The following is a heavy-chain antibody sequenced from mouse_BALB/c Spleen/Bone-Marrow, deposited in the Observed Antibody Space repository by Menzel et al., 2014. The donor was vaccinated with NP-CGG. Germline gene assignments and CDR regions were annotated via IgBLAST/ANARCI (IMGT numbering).Heavy chain of an antibody. CDR2: VSHSGST. Sequence: EVKLVESGPGLVKPSQSLSLSCTVTGYSITSDYVWNWNRQLPGNKLGWMGFVSHSGSTSYNPSLKSRISITRDTSKNQFFLPLNSVTTEDAATYDCARGLWDYWGQGTPLTVSS. CDR3: ARGLWDY. CDR1: GYSITSDYV. J-gene: IGHJ2*01. V-gene: IGHV3-2*02.